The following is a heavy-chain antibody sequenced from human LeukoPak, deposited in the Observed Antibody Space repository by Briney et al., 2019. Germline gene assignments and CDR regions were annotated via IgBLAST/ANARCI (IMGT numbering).Heavy chain of an antibody. V-gene: IGHV3-23*01. CDR3: AKDPLGYYDSSGYLDAFDI. J-gene: IGHJ3*02. Sequence: GGSLRLSCAASGFTFSSYAMSWVRQAPGKGLEWVSAISGSGGGTYYADSVKGRFTISRDNSKNTLYLQMNSLRAEDTAVYYCAKDPLGYYDSSGYLDAFDIWGQGTMVTVSS. D-gene: IGHD3-22*01. CDR2: ISGSGGGT. CDR1: GFTFSSYA.